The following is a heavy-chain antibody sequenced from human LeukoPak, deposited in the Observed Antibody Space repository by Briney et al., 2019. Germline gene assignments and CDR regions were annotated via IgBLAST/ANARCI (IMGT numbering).Heavy chain of an antibody. Sequence: ASVKVSCKASGYTFTSYDINWVRQATGQGLEWMGWMNPNSGNTGYAQKFQGRVTITRNTSISTAYMELSSLRSEDTAVYYCARELVPAAVRWFDPWGQGTLVTVSS. CDR1: GYTFTSYD. D-gene: IGHD2-2*01. J-gene: IGHJ5*02. CDR2: MNPNSGNT. CDR3: ARELVPAAVRWFDP. V-gene: IGHV1-8*03.